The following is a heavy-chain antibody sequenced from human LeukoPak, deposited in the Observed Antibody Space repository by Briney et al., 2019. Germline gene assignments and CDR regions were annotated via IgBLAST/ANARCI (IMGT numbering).Heavy chain of an antibody. CDR3: AIFQGTYGDNENDY. V-gene: IGHV1-2*02. Sequence: ASVKVSCKASGYTFTGYYIHWVRQAPGQGLEWMGWINSNSGGTNYAQKFQGRVSITADESTSTGYMEVSSLRSEDTAVYYCAIFQGTYGDNENDYWGQGTLVTVSS. CDR1: GYTFTGYY. D-gene: IGHD4-17*01. CDR2: INSNSGGT. J-gene: IGHJ4*02.